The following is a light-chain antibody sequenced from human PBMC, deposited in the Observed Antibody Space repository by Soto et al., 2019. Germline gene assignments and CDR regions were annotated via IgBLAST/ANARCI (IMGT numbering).Light chain of an antibody. CDR2: GAS. J-gene: IGKJ3*01. Sequence: EIVMTQSPATMSVSPGERATLSCRASQSVSSSYLAWYKQKPGQAPRLLIYGASSRATGIPDRFSGSGSGTEYTLTIRSLKSEDFAVDYCQHYDNWPGVGPGTKGEIK. CDR3: QHYDNWPG. CDR1: QSVSSSY. V-gene: IGKV3D-15*01.